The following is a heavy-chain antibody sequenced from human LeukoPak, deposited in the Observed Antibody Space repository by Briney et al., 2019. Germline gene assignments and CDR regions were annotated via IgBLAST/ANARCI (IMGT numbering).Heavy chain of an antibody. V-gene: IGHV4-34*01. CDR1: GGSFSGYY. D-gene: IGHD3-3*01. Sequence: SETLSLTCAVYGGSFSGYYWSWIRQPPGKGLEWIGEINHSGGTNYNPSLKSRVTISVDTSKNQFSLKLSSVTAADTAVYYCARRKAWASGYYLDYWGQGTLVTVSS. CDR2: INHSGGT. CDR3: ARRKAWASGYYLDY. J-gene: IGHJ4*02.